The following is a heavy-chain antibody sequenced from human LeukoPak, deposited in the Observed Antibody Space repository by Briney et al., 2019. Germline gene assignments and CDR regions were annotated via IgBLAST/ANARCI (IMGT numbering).Heavy chain of an antibody. CDR2: ISGSGGST. V-gene: IGHV3-23*01. J-gene: IGHJ6*02. Sequence: GGSLRLSCAASGFTFSSYAMSWVRQAPGKGLEWVSAISGSGGSTYYADSVKGRFTISRDNAKNSLYLQMNSLRAEDTAVYYCAREGVDSGFEDYGMDVWGQGTTVTVSS. D-gene: IGHD5-12*01. CDR1: GFTFSSYA. CDR3: AREGVDSGFEDYGMDV.